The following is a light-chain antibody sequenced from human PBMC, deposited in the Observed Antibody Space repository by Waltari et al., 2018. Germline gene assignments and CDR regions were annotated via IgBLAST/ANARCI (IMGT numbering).Light chain of an antibody. CDR2: AAS. CDR1: QSISSY. CDR3: QQSYSTPYT. J-gene: IGKJ2*01. V-gene: IGKV1-39*01. Sequence: DIQMTQSPSSLSASVGDRVPLTCRASQSISSYLTWYQQKPGKAPKLLIYAASSLQSGVPSRFSGSGSGTHFTRTISSLQPEDFATYYCQQSYSTPYTFGQGTKLEIK.